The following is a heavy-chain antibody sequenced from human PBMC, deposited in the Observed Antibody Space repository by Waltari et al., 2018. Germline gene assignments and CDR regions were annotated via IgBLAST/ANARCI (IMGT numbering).Heavy chain of an antibody. D-gene: IGHD3-22*01. CDR2: VEPGDSGA. CDR3: ARLLRYNALDV. V-gene: IGHV5-51*01. CDR1: GYSFTSYW. J-gene: IGHJ4*02. Sequence: EVQLVQSGAEVKRPGESLKISCKTSGYSFTSYWISWVRQMPGKGLEWMGAVEPGDSGARYRRSFQGQVTSSGDRSISTAYLQWSGLKASDSATYYCARLLRYNALDVWGRGVLVTVSS.